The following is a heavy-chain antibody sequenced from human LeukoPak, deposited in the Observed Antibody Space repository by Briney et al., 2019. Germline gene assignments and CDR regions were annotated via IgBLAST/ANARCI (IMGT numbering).Heavy chain of an antibody. CDR2: INPNSGGT. CDR1: GYTFTGYY. D-gene: IGHD2-15*01. J-gene: IGHJ4*02. Sequence: ASVKVSSKASGYTFTGYYMHWVRQAPGQGLEWMGWINPNSGGTNYAQKFQGRVTMTRDTSISTAYMELSRLRSDDTAVYYCAREGCSGGSCYPHFDYWGQGTLVTVSS. V-gene: IGHV1-2*02. CDR3: AREGCSGGSCYPHFDY.